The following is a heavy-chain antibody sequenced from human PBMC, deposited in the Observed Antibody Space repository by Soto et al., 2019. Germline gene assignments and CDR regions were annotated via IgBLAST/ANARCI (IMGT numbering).Heavy chain of an antibody. J-gene: IGHJ4*02. Sequence: ASGKVCGRASGYTFTSYYMHCVGQSGLQWLEWMGIINPSGGSTSYAQKFQGRVTMTRDTSTSTVYMELSSLRSEDTAVYYCARVKEEFVVVPAAILDYWGQGTLVTAPQ. CDR2: INPSGGST. D-gene: IGHD2-2*02. CDR3: ARVKEEFVVVPAAILDY. CDR1: GYTFTSYY. V-gene: IGHV1-46*01.